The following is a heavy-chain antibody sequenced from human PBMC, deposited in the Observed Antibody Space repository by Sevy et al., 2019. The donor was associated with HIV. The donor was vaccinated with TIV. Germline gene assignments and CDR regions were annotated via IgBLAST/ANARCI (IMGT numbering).Heavy chain of an antibody. J-gene: IGHJ5*02. D-gene: IGHD7-27*01. CDR3: ARCLNWGSLLWFDP. CDR2: IYYSGST. CDR1: GGSISSYY. Sequence: SETLSLTCTVSGGSISSYYWSWIRQPPGKGLEWIGYIYYSGSTNYNPSLKSRVTISVDTSKNQFSLKLSSVTAADTAVYYCARCLNWGSLLWFDPWGQGTLVTVSS. V-gene: IGHV4-59*01.